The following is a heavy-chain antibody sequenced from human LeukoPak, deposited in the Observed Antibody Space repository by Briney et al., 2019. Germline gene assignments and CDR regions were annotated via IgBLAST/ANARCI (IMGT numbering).Heavy chain of an antibody. V-gene: IGHV5-51*01. Sequence: ESLKISCKGSGYSFTSYWIGWVRQMPGKGLEWMGIIYPGDSDTRYSPSFQGQVTISADKSISTAYLQWSSLKASDTAMYYCARRAYYYDSSGYLIHYFDYWGQGTLVTVSS. CDR2: IYPGDSDT. CDR3: ARRAYYYDSSGYLIHYFDY. D-gene: IGHD3-22*01. CDR1: GYSFTSYW. J-gene: IGHJ4*02.